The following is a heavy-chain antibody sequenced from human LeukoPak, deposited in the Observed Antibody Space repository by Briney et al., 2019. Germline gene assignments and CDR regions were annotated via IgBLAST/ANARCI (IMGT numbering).Heavy chain of an antibody. V-gene: IGHV3-23*01. D-gene: IGHD3-22*01. CDR2: ISGSGGST. Sequence: GGSLRLSCAASGITFSAYGMHWVRQAPGKGLEWVSAISGSGGSTYYADSVKGRFTISRDNSKNTLYLQMNSLRAEDTAVYYCARGLDYDSSPGDYWGQGTLVTVSS. J-gene: IGHJ4*02. CDR1: GITFSAYG. CDR3: ARGLDYDSSPGDY.